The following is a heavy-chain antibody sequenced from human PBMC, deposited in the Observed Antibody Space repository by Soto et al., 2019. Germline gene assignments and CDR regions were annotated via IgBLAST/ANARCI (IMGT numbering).Heavy chain of an antibody. Sequence: GFLRLSCAASGFSFSSYAMSWVRQAPGKGLEWVSTISGSDGKTFYADSVRGRFSISRDTSKNTLYLQMNSLRADDTAVYYCARWSYLDYWGQGARVTVSS. CDR1: GFSFSSYA. CDR3: ARWSYLDY. V-gene: IGHV3-23*01. CDR2: ISGSDGKT. J-gene: IGHJ4*02. D-gene: IGHD3-3*01.